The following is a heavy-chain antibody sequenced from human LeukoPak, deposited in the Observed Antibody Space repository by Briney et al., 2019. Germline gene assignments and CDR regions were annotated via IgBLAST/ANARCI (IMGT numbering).Heavy chain of an antibody. Sequence: GGSLRLSCVASGFTFSTYGMSWVRQAPGKGLEWVSAISGSGGSTYYADSVKGRFTISRDNSKNILYLQVNSLRAEDTAVYYCAKDRCSNGIGCYYYYMDVWGKGTTVTISS. D-gene: IGHD2-8*01. CDR2: ISGSGGST. V-gene: IGHV3-23*01. CDR1: GFTFSTYG. J-gene: IGHJ6*03. CDR3: AKDRCSNGIGCYYYYMDV.